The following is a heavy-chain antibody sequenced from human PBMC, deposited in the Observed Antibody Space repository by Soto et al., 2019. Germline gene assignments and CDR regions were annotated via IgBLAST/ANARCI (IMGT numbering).Heavy chain of an antibody. CDR3: ARRGMTTVTTSYLDY. D-gene: IGHD4-17*01. Sequence: ASVKVSCKASGYTFTSYYMHWVRQAPGQGLEWMGIINPSGGSTSYAQKFQGRVTMTRDTSTSTVYMELSSLRSEDTAVYYCARRGMTTVTTSYLDYWGQGTLVTVSS. V-gene: IGHV1-46*01. CDR2: INPSGGST. CDR1: GYTFTSYY. J-gene: IGHJ4*02.